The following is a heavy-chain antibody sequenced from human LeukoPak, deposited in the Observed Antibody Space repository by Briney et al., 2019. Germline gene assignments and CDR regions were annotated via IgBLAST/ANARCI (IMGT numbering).Heavy chain of an antibody. Sequence: ASVKVSCKASGGTFSSYAISWVRQAPGQGLEWMGWMNPNSGNTGYAQKFQGRVTMTRNTSISTAYMELSSLRSEDTAVYYCARGGSPMGSSSWYKDYYYGMDVWGKGTTVTVSS. J-gene: IGHJ6*04. CDR3: ARGGSPMGSSSWYKDYYYGMDV. V-gene: IGHV1-8*02. CDR1: GGTFSSYA. D-gene: IGHD6-13*01. CDR2: MNPNSGNT.